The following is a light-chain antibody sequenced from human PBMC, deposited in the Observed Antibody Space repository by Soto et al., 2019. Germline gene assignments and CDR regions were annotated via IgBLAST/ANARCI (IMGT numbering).Light chain of an antibody. CDR1: SGSVSTGYY. V-gene: IGLV8-61*01. J-gene: IGLJ3*02. Sequence: QTVVTQEPSFSVSPGRTVTLTCGLSSGSVSTGYYPSWYQQTPGQAPRTLIYSTNTRSSGVPDRFSGSILGNKAALTITGAQADDESDYYCVLYMGRGIWVFGGGTKLTVL. CDR3: VLYMGRGIWV. CDR2: STN.